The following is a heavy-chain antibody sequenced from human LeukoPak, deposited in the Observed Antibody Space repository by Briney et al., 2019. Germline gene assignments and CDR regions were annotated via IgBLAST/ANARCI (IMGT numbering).Heavy chain of an antibody. J-gene: IGHJ4*02. CDR2: IYYSGST. CDR3: ARHSRGPAAGPAFDY. CDR1: GGSISSSTYY. Sequence: SETLSLTCTVSGGSISSSTYYWGWIRQPPGKGLEWIGSIYYSGSTYYNPALKGRVMISVDTSKNQFSLSSVTAADTAVYYCARHSRGPAAGPAFDYWGQGTLVTVSS. V-gene: IGHV4-39*01. D-gene: IGHD6-13*01.